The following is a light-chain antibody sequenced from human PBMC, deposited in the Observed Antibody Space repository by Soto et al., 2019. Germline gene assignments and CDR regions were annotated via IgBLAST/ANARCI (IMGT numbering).Light chain of an antibody. Sequence: SALTQPASVSGSPGQSITISCTGTSSDVGSYNYVSWYQQHPGRAPKLMIYEVTNRPSGVSSRFSGSKSGNTASLTISGLQAEDEADYYCSSYTSSNTVVFGGGTKLTVL. CDR3: SSYTSSNTVV. CDR1: SSDVGSYNY. V-gene: IGLV2-14*01. CDR2: EVT. J-gene: IGLJ2*01.